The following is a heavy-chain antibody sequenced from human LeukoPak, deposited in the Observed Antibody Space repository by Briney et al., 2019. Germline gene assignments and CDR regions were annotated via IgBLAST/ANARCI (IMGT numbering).Heavy chain of an antibody. CDR3: ARDRYRSGCMDV. CDR1: GFTFDDYA. V-gene: IGHV3-43*02. CDR2: ISGDGGST. D-gene: IGHD6-19*01. Sequence: GGSLRLSCAASGFTFDDYAMHWVRQAPGKALEWVSLISGDGGSTYYADSVKGRFTISRDNSKNTLYLQMNTLRAEDTAIYYCARDRYRSGCMDVWGQGTTVTVS. J-gene: IGHJ6*02.